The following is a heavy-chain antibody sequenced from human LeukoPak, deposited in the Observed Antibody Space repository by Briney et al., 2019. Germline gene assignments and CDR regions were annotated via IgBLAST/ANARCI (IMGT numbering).Heavy chain of an antibody. CDR3: ARITSGYLRFIDY. CDR1: GGSISSGGYY. J-gene: IGHJ4*02. Sequence: SETLSLTCTVSGGSISSGGYYWSWIRQPPGKGQEWIGYIYHSGSTYYNPSLKSRVTISVDRSKNQFSLKLSSVTAADTAVYYCARITSGYLRFIDYWGQGTLVTVSS. CDR2: IYHSGST. D-gene: IGHD3-22*01. V-gene: IGHV4-30-2*01.